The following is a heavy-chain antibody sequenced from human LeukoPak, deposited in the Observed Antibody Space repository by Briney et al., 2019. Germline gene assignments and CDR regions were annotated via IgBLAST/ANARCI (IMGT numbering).Heavy chain of an antibody. D-gene: IGHD2-15*01. CDR2: VKRDGSET. J-gene: IGHJ5*02. CDR3: ARDFSWASDP. V-gene: IGHV3-7*01. Sequence: GGSLRFSCAAPGFTFRSHKMRWVRRAPGKGLGWVADVKRDGSETYHVDSVKGRFTISRDNARNSLYLQMNSLRAEGTAIYYCARDFSWASDPWGQGTLVTVSS. CDR1: GFTFRSHK.